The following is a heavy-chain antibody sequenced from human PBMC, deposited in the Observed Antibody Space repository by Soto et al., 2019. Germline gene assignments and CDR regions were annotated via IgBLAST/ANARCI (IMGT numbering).Heavy chain of an antibody. D-gene: IGHD3-3*01. Sequence: ASVKVSCKASGYTFTGYYMHWVRQAPGQGLEWMGWINPNSGGTNYAQKFQGRVTMTRDTSISTAYMELSRLRSDDTAVYYCARDTFGVNHTYNCFDAWGQGTLVTVSS. CDR2: INPNSGGT. CDR3: ARDTFGVNHTYNCFDA. J-gene: IGHJ5*02. V-gene: IGHV1-2*02. CDR1: GYTFTGYY.